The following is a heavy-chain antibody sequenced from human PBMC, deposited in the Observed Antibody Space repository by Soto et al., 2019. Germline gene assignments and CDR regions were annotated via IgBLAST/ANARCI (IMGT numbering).Heavy chain of an antibody. Sequence: QVQLRESGPGLVKPSGTLSLTCAVSGGSITTNTWWSWVRQTPGKGLEWVAEIFHSGTTNYSPSLKTRVTISVEKSKNQLSLEMNSVTAADSAVDYCAGLRCNIDCYKFYGMDVWGQGPTVTVSS. CDR1: GGSITTNTW. V-gene: IGHV4-4*02. D-gene: IGHD2-21*02. CDR2: IFHSGTT. J-gene: IGHJ6*02. CDR3: AGLRCNIDCYKFYGMDV.